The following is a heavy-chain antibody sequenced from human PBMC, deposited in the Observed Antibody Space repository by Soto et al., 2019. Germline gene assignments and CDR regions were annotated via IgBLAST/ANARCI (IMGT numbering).Heavy chain of an antibody. CDR3: ARVGGDDFGDSGGFDY. CDR1: GGSIRDYF. D-gene: IGHD4-17*01. V-gene: IGHV4-59*01. CDR2: IYYSGRT. J-gene: IGHJ4*02. Sequence: SETLSLTCTVSGGSIRDYFWTWIRQPPGKGLEWIGYIYYSGRTNYNPSLKSRVSISVDTSKNHFSLQLRSVTAADTAVYYWARVGGDDFGDSGGFDYWGQGTLVTVSS.